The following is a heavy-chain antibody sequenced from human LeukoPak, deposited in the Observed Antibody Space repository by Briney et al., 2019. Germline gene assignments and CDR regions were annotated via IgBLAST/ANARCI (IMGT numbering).Heavy chain of an antibody. J-gene: IGHJ5*02. CDR1: GGTFRSYA. Sequence: ASVKVSCKASGGTFRSYAISWVRQAPGQGLEWMGGIIPIFGAANYAQKFQGRVTITADESTSTAYMELSSLRSEDTAVYYCARQTLRNRVGATAAFDPWGQGTLVTVSS. CDR2: IIPIFGAA. CDR3: ARQTLRNRVGATAAFDP. V-gene: IGHV1-69*13. D-gene: IGHD1-26*01.